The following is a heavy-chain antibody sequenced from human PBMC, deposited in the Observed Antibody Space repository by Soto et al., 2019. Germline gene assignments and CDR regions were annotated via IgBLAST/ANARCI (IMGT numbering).Heavy chain of an antibody. CDR1: GFTFSSYS. CDR3: ARATRLRFLEWSYYYYMDV. Sequence: GGSLRLSCAASGFTFSSYSMNWVRQAPGKGLEWVSYISSSSSTIYYADSVKGRFTISRDNAKNSLYLQMNSLRAEDTAVYYCARATRLRFLEWSYYYYMDVWGKGTTVTVSS. CDR2: ISSSSSTI. D-gene: IGHD3-3*01. J-gene: IGHJ6*03. V-gene: IGHV3-48*01.